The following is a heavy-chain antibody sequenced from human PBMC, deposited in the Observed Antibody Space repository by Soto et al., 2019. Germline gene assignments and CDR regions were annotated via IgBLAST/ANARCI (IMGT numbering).Heavy chain of an antibody. V-gene: IGHV4-39*01. J-gene: IGHJ4*02. CDR1: VESISSSSYY. CDR2: IYYSGRT. Sequence: RSLTCIVSVESISSSSYYWGWIRQPPGKGLEWIGSIYYSGRTYYNPSFKSRVTISIDTSKNQFSLKLSSVTATDTAVYYCARQRTTVVTQAYFDHWGQGALVTVS. CDR3: ARQRTTVVTQAYFDH. D-gene: IGHD2-21*02.